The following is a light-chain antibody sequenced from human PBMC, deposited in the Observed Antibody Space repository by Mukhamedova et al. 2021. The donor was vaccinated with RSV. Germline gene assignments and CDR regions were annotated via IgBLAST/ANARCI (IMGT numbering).Light chain of an antibody. Sequence: GERATLSCRASQSVSSSYLAWYQQKPGQAPRLLIYGASSRATGIPDRFSGSGSGTDFTLTISRLEPEDFAVYYCQQYNNWPPYS. CDR1: QSVSSSY. CDR3: QQYNNWPPYS. J-gene: IGKJ2*03. V-gene: IGKV3-20*01. CDR2: GAS.